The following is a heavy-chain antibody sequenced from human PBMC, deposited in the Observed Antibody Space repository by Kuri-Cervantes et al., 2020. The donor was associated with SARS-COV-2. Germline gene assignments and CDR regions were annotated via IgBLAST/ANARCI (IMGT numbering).Heavy chain of an antibody. J-gene: IGHJ3*02. D-gene: IGHD1-1*01. V-gene: IGHV1-18*01. CDR2: ISAYNGNT. CDR1: GYTFTSYG. CDR3: ARGLLYELERRKNPDAFDI. Sequence: ASVKVSCKAPGYTFTSYGISWVRQAPGQGLEWMGWISAYNGNTNYAQKLQGRVTMTTDTSTSTAYMELRSLRSDDTAVYYCARGLLYELERRKNPDAFDIWGQGTMVTVSS.